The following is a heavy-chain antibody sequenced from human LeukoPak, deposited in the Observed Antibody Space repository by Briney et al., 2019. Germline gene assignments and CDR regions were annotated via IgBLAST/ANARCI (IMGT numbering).Heavy chain of an antibody. J-gene: IGHJ3*02. CDR3: ARQSHLDSGGYQDAFDI. D-gene: IGHD3-22*01. CDR2: IYYSGST. CDR1: GGSISSGGYS. Sequence: SETLSLTCAVSGGSISSGGYSWSWIRQPPGKGLQWIGYIYYSGSTNYSPSLRSRVSMSVETSKNQFSLKLSAVTAADTAVYYCARQSHLDSGGYQDAFDIWGQGTMVTVSS. V-gene: IGHV4-61*08.